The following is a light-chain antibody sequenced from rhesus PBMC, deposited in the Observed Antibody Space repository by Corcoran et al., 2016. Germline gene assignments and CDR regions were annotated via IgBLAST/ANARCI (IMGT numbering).Light chain of an antibody. CDR1: QSLVYSDGITY. Sequence: DVVMTQSPLSLPVTLGQPASISCRSSQSLVYSDGITYLNWFQQRPGQPPRRLVYQVSNRDSGVPDRVSGRGTGTDFTRKISRVEAEDVGLYYCMQGTHWPYSFGQGTKVEIK. J-gene: IGKJ2*01. V-gene: IGKV2S9*01. CDR2: QVS. CDR3: MQGTHWPYS.